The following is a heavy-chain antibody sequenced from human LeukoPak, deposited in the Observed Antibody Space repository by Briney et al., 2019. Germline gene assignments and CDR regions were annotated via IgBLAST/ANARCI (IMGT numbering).Heavy chain of an antibody. D-gene: IGHD3-3*01. V-gene: IGHV4-61*02. CDR3: ARSPYYDFWSGYYERFDY. J-gene: IGHJ4*02. Sequence: SQTLSLTCTVSGRSISSGSYYWSWIRQPAGRGLEWIGRIYTSGSTNYNPSLKSRVTISVDTSKNQFSLKLSSVTAADTAVYYCARSPYYDFWSGYYERFDYWGQGTLVTVSS. CDR2: IYTSGST. CDR1: GRSISSGSYY.